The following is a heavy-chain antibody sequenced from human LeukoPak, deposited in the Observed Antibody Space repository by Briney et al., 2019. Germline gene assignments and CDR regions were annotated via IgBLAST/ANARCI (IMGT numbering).Heavy chain of an antibody. Sequence: SVKVSCKASGHTFTSYDITWVRQARGQHLEWIGWIVVGSGNTNYAQKFQERVTITRDMSTSTAYMELSSLRSEDTAVYYCAAYCSSTSCSGFDLWGRGTLVTVSS. CDR2: IVVGSGNT. V-gene: IGHV1-58*02. CDR3: AAYCSSTSCSGFDL. D-gene: IGHD2-2*01. J-gene: IGHJ2*01. CDR1: GHTFTSYD.